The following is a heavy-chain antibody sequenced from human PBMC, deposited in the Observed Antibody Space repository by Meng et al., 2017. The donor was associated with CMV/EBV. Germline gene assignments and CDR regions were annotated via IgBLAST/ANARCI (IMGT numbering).Heavy chain of an antibody. CDR3: ARHTVAGRGGWFDP. D-gene: IGHD6-19*01. Sequence: SLKISCAASGFTFSRYTMNWVRQPPGKGLEWISSISGGGTHINYADSMKGRFTISRDNANNSLDLQMNSLRAEDTAVYYCARHTVAGRGGWFDPWGQGTLVTVSS. CDR1: GFTFSRYT. J-gene: IGHJ5*02. CDR2: ISGGGTHI. V-gene: IGHV3-21*01.